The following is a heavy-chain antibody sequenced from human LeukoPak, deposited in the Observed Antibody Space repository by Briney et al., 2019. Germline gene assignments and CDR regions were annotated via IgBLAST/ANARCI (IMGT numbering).Heavy chain of an antibody. CDR2: ISAYNGNT. CDR1: GYTFTSYG. D-gene: IGHD3-10*01. Sequence: ASVKVSCKASGYTFTSYGISWVRQAPGQGLEWMGWISAYNGNTNYAQKLQGRVTMTTDTSTSTAYMELRSLRSDDTAVYYCAIEYYYGSGSHNIDYWGQGALVTVSS. CDR3: AIEYYYGSGSHNIDY. J-gene: IGHJ4*02. V-gene: IGHV1-18*01.